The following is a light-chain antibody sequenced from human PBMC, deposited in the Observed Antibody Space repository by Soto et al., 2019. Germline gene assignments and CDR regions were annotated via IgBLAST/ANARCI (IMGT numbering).Light chain of an antibody. CDR3: QQRADWPRP. V-gene: IGKV3-11*01. CDR1: QSVSNY. CDR2: DAS. J-gene: IGKJ1*01. Sequence: EIVLTQSPATLSLSPGERATLSCRASQSVSNYLTWYQQKPGQTPRLLFSDASNRASGVPARFSGSGSGTGFSLTISSLAPEGFAVCYGQQRADWPRPFGQGTKVDIK.